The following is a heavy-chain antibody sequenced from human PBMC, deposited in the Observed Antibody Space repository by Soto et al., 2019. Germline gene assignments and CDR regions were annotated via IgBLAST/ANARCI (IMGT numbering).Heavy chain of an antibody. Sequence: EVQLLESGGGLVQPGGSLRLSCAASGFTFSSYAMSWVRQAPGKGLEWVSAISGSGGSTYYADSVKGRFTISRDDSKNTLYLQMNSLRAEDTAVYYCAKDSSGWPETNDYWGQGTLVTVSS. D-gene: IGHD6-19*01. CDR1: GFTFSSYA. V-gene: IGHV3-23*01. J-gene: IGHJ4*02. CDR3: AKDSSGWPETNDY. CDR2: ISGSGGST.